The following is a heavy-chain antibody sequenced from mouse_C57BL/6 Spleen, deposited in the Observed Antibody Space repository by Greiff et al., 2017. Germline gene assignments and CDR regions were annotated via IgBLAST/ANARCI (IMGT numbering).Heavy chain of an antibody. J-gene: IGHJ4*01. CDR2: IYPGDGDT. D-gene: IGHD2-1*01. CDR1: GYAFSSSW. CDR3: ARSKGNPYATDY. Sequence: VQLQQSGPELVKPGASVKISCKASGYAFSSSWMNWVKQRPGKGLEWIGRIYPGDGDTNYNGKFKGKATLTADKSSSTAYMQLSSLTSEDSAVYFCARSKGNPYATDYWGQGTSVTVSS. V-gene: IGHV1-82*01.